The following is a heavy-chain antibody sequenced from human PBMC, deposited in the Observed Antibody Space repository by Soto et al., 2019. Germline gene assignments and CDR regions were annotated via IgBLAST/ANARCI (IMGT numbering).Heavy chain of an antibody. CDR1: GFTFSSHD. J-gene: IGHJ4*02. D-gene: IGHD2-15*01. CDR2: TATVGDT. CDR3: IRRHCSGGICPGVGFDY. Sequence: GGSLRLSCATSGFTFSSHDIHWVRQRTGQGLEWVSGTATVGDTYYLDSVRGRFTVSREDARKSVYLQMNNLRAGETAVYYCIRRHCSGGICPGVGFDYWGQGTQVTVS. V-gene: IGHV3-13*01.